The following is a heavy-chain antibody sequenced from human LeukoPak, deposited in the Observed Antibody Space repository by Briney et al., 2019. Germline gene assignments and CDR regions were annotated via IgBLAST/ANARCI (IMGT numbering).Heavy chain of an antibody. V-gene: IGHV3-23*01. CDR3: ANFVDTSMGGNDY. D-gene: IGHD5-18*01. CDR1: GFTFSSHA. CDR2: ISSSSDHI. J-gene: IGHJ4*02. Sequence: GGSLRLSCAASGFTFSSHAMSWVRQAPGKGLEWVSAISSSSDHIYYADSVQGRFTISRDNSKDTLYLQMNSLRAEDTALYYCANFVDTSMGGNDYWGQGTLVTVSS.